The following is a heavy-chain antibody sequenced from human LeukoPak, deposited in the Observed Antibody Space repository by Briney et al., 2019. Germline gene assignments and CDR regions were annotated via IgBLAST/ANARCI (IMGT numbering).Heavy chain of an antibody. V-gene: IGHV3-23*01. J-gene: IGHJ1*01. CDR2: ISGSGGST. CDR1: GFTFSSYA. CDR3: AKGRHRPEYFQH. Sequence: GGSLRLSCAASGFTFSSYAMSWVRQAPGKGLEWVSAISGSGGSTYYADSVKGRFTISRDNSKNTLYLQMSSLRAEDTAVYYCAKGRHRPEYFQHWGQGTLVTVSS.